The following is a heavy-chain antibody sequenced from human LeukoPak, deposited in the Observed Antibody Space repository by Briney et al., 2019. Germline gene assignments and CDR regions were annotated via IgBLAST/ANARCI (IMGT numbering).Heavy chain of an antibody. V-gene: IGHV4-59*01. J-gene: IGHJ4*02. CDR1: GGSISSYF. Sequence: PSETLSLTCTVSGGSISSYFWNWIRQPPGKGLEWIGHIYYSGNTNYNPTLKSRVTLAVDTSNNQFSLRLTSVTAAGTAVYYCARQSSDGYCTSATCYGALDYWGQGTLVTVSS. CDR3: ARQSSDGYCTSATCYGALDY. CDR2: IYYSGNT. D-gene: IGHD2-2*01.